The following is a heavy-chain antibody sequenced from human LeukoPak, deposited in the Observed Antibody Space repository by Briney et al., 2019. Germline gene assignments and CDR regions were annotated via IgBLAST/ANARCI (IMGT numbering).Heavy chain of an antibody. V-gene: IGHV3-15*01. Sequence: AGGSLRLSCAASGLTFSNAWMSWVRQAPGKGLEWVGRIKRKSDGGTTDYAAPVKGRFTISRDDSKNTLYLQMNSLKSEDTAVYYCTTELDIRPNHYWGQGTLVTVSS. D-gene: IGHD3-22*01. CDR1: GLTFSNAW. J-gene: IGHJ4*02. CDR3: TTELDIRPNHY. CDR2: IKRKSDGGTT.